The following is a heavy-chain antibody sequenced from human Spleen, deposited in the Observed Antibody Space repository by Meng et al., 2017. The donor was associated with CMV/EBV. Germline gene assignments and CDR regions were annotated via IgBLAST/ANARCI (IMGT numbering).Heavy chain of an antibody. D-gene: IGHD3-3*01. CDR2: IRRKSNSCAT. V-gene: IGHV3-73*01. CDR3: TRAYDFWSGDYTGGVDY. Sequence: FRGVAMHSARQASGKGLEWVGRIRRKSNSCATAYGASVKGRFTISRDDSENTAYLQMKSLKTEDTAVYYCTRAYDFWSGDYTGGVDYWGQGILVTVSS. CDR1: FRGVA. J-gene: IGHJ4*02.